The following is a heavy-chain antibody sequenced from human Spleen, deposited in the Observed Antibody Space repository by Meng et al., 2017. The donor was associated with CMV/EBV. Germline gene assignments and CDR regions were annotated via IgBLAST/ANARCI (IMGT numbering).Heavy chain of an antibody. Sequence: GESLKISCAASGFTFSSYWMSWVRQAPGKGLEWVANIEQDGSEKYYVDSVKGRFTISRDNAKNSLYLQMNSLRAEDTAVYYCAREFVVVPAATYGMDVWGQGTTVTVSS. V-gene: IGHV3-7*01. D-gene: IGHD2-2*01. CDR3: AREFVVVPAATYGMDV. J-gene: IGHJ6*02. CDR2: IEQDGSEK. CDR1: GFTFSSYW.